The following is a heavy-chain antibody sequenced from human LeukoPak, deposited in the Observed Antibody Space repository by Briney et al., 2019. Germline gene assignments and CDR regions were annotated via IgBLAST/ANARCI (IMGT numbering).Heavy chain of an antibody. J-gene: IGHJ6*02. Sequence: SETLSLTCAVSGGSISSGGYSWSWIRQPPGKGLEWIGYIYHSGSTYYNPSLKSRVTISVDRSKNQFSLKLSSVTAADTAVYYCASELQHRRYGMDVWGQGITVTVSS. CDR1: GGSISSGGYS. CDR2: IYHSGST. CDR3: ASELQHRRYGMDV. V-gene: IGHV4-30-2*01. D-gene: IGHD2-21*01.